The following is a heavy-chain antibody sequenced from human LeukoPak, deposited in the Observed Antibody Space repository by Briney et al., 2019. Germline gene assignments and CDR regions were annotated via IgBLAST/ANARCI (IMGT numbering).Heavy chain of an antibody. CDR2: IYPGDSDT. CDR3: ARHRGYSDY. J-gene: IGHJ4*02. CDR1: GYTFTSYW. V-gene: IGHV5-51*01. Sequence: GESLKISCEGSGYTFTSYWIGLVRQMPGKGLEWMGIIYPGDSDTKYSPSFQGQVTISADKSISTAYLQWSSLKTSDTAMYYCARHRGYSDYWGQGTLVTVSS.